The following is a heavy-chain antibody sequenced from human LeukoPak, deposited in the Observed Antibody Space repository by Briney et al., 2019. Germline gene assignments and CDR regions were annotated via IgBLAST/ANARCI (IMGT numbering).Heavy chain of an antibody. D-gene: IGHD3-9*01. CDR2: INPNSGGT. CDR1: RYTFTGYY. J-gene: IGHJ4*02. CDR3: ARGRGDRVDILTGYYNDYYFDY. V-gene: IGHV1-2*02. Sequence: GASVKVSCKASRYTFTGYYMHWVQQAPGQGLEWMGWINPNSGGTNYAQKFQGRVTMTRDTSISTAYMELSRLRSDDTAVYYCARGRGDRVDILTGYYNDYYFDYWGQGTLVTVSS.